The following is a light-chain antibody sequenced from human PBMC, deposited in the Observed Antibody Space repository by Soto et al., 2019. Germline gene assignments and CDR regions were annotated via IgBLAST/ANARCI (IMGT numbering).Light chain of an antibody. CDR3: QQYYAIPLT. J-gene: IGKJ4*01. Sequence: DIVMTQSTDSLAVSLGERATINCKSSQSVLYSSNNKNYLAWYQQKPGQPPKLLIYWASTREAGVPDRFSGSGSGTYFTLSISSMQAEDVAVYYCQQYYAIPLTFGGGTKVEIK. CDR2: WAS. V-gene: IGKV4-1*01. CDR1: QSVLYSSNNKNY.